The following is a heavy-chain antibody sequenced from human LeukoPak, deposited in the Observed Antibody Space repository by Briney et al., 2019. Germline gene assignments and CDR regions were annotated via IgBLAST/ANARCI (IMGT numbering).Heavy chain of an antibody. J-gene: IGHJ6*03. Sequence: ASVKVSCKASGYTFTGYYMHWVRQATGQGLEWMGWMNPNSGNTGYAQKFQGRVTITRNTSISTAYMELSSLRSEDTAVYYCARGDYGSGTDYMDVWGKGTTVTISS. CDR3: ARGDYGSGTDYMDV. D-gene: IGHD3-10*01. CDR2: MNPNSGNT. V-gene: IGHV1-8*03. CDR1: GYTFTGYY.